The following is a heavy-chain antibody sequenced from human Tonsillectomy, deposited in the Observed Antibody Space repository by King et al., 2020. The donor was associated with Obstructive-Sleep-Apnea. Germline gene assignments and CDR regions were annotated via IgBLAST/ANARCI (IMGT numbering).Heavy chain of an antibody. Sequence: QLVQSGAEVKKPGASVKVSCKASGYTFTSYYMHWVRQAPGQGLEWMGIINPSGGSTSYAQKFQGRVTMTRDTSTSTVYMELSSLRSEDTAVYYCARDTYYYDSSGYYYFDYWGQGTLVTVSS. CDR3: ARDTYYYDSSGYYYFDY. J-gene: IGHJ4*02. D-gene: IGHD3-22*01. CDR2: INPSGGST. V-gene: IGHV1-46*01. CDR1: GYTFTSYY.